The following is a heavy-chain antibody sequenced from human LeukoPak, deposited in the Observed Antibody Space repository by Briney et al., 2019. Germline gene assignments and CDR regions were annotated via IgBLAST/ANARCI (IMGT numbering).Heavy chain of an antibody. CDR3: AKVGARGCSSSTCFIY. V-gene: IGHV3-23*01. D-gene: IGHD2-2*01. J-gene: IGHJ4*02. Sequence: PGGSLRLSCAASGFTFRSYAMGWVRQAPGKGLEWVSAISGSGDTTYYADSVKGRFTISRDNSKNTLYLQMNSLRPEDTAVYYCAKVGARGCSSSTCFIYWGQGTLVTASS. CDR2: ISGSGDTT. CDR1: GFTFRSYA.